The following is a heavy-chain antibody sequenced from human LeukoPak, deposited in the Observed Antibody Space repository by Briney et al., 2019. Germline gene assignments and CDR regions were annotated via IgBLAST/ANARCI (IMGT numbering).Heavy chain of an antibody. J-gene: IGHJ4*02. D-gene: IGHD6-19*01. CDR1: GGSISSTNW. CDR3: AREASSGRSWGV. Sequence: SETLSLTCAVSGGSISSTNWWSWVRQPPGKGLEWIGEISLSGSTNYNPSLKSRVIISLDKSNNQVSLKLTSVTAVDTAVYYCAREASSGRSWGVWGQGTLVTVSS. CDR2: ISLSGST. V-gene: IGHV4-4*02.